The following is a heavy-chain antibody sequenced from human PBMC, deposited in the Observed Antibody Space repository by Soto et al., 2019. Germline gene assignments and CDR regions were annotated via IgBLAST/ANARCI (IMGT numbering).Heavy chain of an antibody. CDR2: IDPSDSYT. J-gene: IGHJ6*02. Sequence: GESLKISCKGSGYSLTSYWISWVRQMPGKGLEWMGRIDPSDSYTNYSPSFQGHVTISADKSISTAYLQWSSLKASDTAMYYCARPREAGKNYYGVDVWGQGTTVTVSS. D-gene: IGHD6-19*01. CDR1: GYSLTSYW. V-gene: IGHV5-10-1*01. CDR3: ARPREAGKNYYGVDV.